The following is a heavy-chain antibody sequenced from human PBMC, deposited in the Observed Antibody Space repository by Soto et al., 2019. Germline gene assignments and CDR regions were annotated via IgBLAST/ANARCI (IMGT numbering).Heavy chain of an antibody. J-gene: IGHJ4*02. Sequence: SETLSLTCTVSGGSISSGGYSWSWIRQPPGKGLEWIGSFYYSGSTYYNPSLKSRVTISVDTSENQFSLKLRSVTAADTAVYYCARQVVDGTVAGAGSSDYWGQGTLVTVSS. CDR1: GGSISSGGYS. D-gene: IGHD3-10*01. CDR2: FYYSGST. CDR3: ARQVVDGTVAGAGSSDY. V-gene: IGHV4-30-2*03.